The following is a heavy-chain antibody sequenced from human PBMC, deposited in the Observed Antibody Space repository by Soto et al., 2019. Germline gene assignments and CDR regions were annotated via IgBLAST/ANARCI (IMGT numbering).Heavy chain of an antibody. V-gene: IGHV3-33*08. CDR3: ARDLVGATNLYWFDP. CDR2: IRYGGSNK. Sequence: GGSLRLSCAASGFTFSSYAMSWVRQAPGKGLEWVSVIRYGGSNKYYADSVKGRFTISRDKSKNTLYLQMNSLRAEDTAVYYCARDLVGATNLYWFDPWGQGTLVTVSS. CDR1: GFTFSSYA. D-gene: IGHD1-26*01. J-gene: IGHJ5*02.